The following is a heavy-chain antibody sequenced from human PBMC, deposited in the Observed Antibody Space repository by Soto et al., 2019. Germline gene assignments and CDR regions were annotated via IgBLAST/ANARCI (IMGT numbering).Heavy chain of an antibody. Sequence: GGSLRLSCAASGFTFSSYAMIWVRQAPGKGLEWVSAISGSGGSTYYADSVKGRFTISRDNSKNTLYLQMNSLRAEDTAVYYCAKDTMVRGMDYYYGMDVWGQGTTVTVSS. CDR2: ISGSGGST. J-gene: IGHJ6*02. V-gene: IGHV3-23*01. CDR1: GFTFSSYA. CDR3: AKDTMVRGMDYYYGMDV. D-gene: IGHD3-10*01.